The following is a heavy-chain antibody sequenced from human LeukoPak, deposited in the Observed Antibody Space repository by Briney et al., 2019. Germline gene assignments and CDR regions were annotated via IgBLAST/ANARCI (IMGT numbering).Heavy chain of an antibody. Sequence: SETLSLTCTVSGGSISSYYWSWIRQPPGKGLEWIGYIYYSGSTNYNPSLKSRVTISVDTSKNQFSLKLSSVTAADTAVYYCASAEYSSGWFPMDVWGQGTTVTVSS. D-gene: IGHD6-19*01. V-gene: IGHV4-59*01. CDR1: GGSISSYY. CDR3: ASAEYSSGWFPMDV. J-gene: IGHJ6*02. CDR2: IYYSGST.